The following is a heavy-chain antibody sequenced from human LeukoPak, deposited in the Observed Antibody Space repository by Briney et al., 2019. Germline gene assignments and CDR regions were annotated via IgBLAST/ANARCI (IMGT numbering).Heavy chain of an antibody. CDR2: INHSGST. CDR1: GGSFSGYY. CDR3: ARGRGGIAAAGTLDYYYYYYMDV. D-gene: IGHD6-13*01. J-gene: IGHJ6*03. Sequence: SETLSLTCAVYGGSFSGYYWSWISQPPGKGLEWIGEINHSGSTNYNPSLKSRVTISVDTSKNQFSLKLSSVTAADTAVYYCARGRGGIAAAGTLDYYYYYYMDVWGKGTTVTVSS. V-gene: IGHV4-34*01.